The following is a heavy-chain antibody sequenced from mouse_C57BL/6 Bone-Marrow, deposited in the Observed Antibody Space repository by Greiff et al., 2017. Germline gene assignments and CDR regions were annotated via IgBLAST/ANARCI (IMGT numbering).Heavy chain of an antibody. CDR2: IRNKANGYTT. J-gene: IGHJ3*01. D-gene: IGHD1-1*01. CDR1: GFTFTDYY. CDR3: ARSGCYGSSYVGFAY. Sequence: EVKLMESGGGLVQPGGSLSLSCAASGFTFTDYYMSWVRQPPGKALEWLGFIRNKANGYTTEYSASVKGRFTISRDNSQSILYLQMNALRAEDSANYYCARSGCYGSSYVGFAYWGQGTLVTVSA. V-gene: IGHV7-3*01.